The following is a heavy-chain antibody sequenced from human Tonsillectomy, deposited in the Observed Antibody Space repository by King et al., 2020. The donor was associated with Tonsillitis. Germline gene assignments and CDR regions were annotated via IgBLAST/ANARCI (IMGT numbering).Heavy chain of an antibody. CDR3: ARANLGSSRRPGAMDV. Sequence: VQLVESGGGLAKPGGSLRLSCAASGFTFSSYSMNWVRQAPGKGLEWVSSITLSSSYIYYADSVKGRFTISRDNAKNSLYLQMNALRAEDTAVYYCARANLGSSRRPGAMDVWGQGTTVTVSS. D-gene: IGHD6-13*01. J-gene: IGHJ6*02. CDR2: ITLSSSYI. V-gene: IGHV3-21*01. CDR1: GFTFSSYS.